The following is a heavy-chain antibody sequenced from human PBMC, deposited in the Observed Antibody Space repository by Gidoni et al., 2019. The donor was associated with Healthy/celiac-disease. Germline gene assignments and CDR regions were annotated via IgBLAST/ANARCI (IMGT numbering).Heavy chain of an antibody. CDR2: ISGSGGST. CDR1: GFTFSSYA. Sequence: EVQLVASGGGLVQPGGSLRLSCAASGFTFSSYAMSWVRKAPGKGLGWVSAISGSGGSTYYADSVKGRFTISRDKSKNTLYLQMNSLRAEDTAVYYCAKAEVCSSTSCYRGLFDYWGQGTLVTVSS. D-gene: IGHD2-2*02. CDR3: AKAEVCSSTSCYRGLFDY. J-gene: IGHJ4*02. V-gene: IGHV3-23*04.